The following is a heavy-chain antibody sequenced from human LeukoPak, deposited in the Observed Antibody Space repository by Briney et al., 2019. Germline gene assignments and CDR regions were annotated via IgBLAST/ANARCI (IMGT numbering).Heavy chain of an antibody. CDR1: GGSISSGGYY. CDR2: IYYSGST. CDR3: ARGMIADYFDY. J-gene: IGHJ4*02. V-gene: IGHV4-31*03. D-gene: IGHD3-22*01. Sequence: SQTLSLTCTVSGGSISSGGYYWSWIRQHPGKGLEWTGYIYYSGSTYYNPSLKSRVTISVDTSKNQFSLKLSSVTAADTAVYYCARGMIADYFDYWGQGTLVTVSS.